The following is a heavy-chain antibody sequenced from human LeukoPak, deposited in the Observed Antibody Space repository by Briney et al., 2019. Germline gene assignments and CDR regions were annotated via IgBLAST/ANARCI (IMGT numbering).Heavy chain of an antibody. CDR1: GYSFTSYW. D-gene: IGHD2-15*01. Sequence: PGESLKISCKGSGYSFTSYWIGWVRQMPGKGLGWMGIIYPGDSDTRYSPSFQGQVTISADKSISTAYLQWSSLKASDTAMYYCARQYCSGGSCYSEGWFDPWGQGTLVTVSS. V-gene: IGHV5-51*01. CDR2: IYPGDSDT. J-gene: IGHJ5*02. CDR3: ARQYCSGGSCYSEGWFDP.